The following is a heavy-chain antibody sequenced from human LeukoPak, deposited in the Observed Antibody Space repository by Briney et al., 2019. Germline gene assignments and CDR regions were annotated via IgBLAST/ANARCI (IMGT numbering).Heavy chain of an antibody. Sequence: GGSLRLSCAASGFTFSSYAMSWVRQAPGKGLEWVSAISGSGGSTYYADSVKGRFTISRDNAKNSLYLQMNSLRAEDTAVYYCARDPSSGWYLKGWFDPWGQGTLVTVSS. CDR3: ARDPSSGWYLKGWFDP. D-gene: IGHD6-19*01. CDR2: ISGSGGST. J-gene: IGHJ5*02. CDR1: GFTFSSYA. V-gene: IGHV3-23*01.